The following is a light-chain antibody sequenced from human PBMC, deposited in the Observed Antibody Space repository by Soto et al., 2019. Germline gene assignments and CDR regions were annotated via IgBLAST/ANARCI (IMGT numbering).Light chain of an antibody. Sequence: QSVLTQPASVSGSPGQSITISCTGTSSDIGPYNYVSWYQQHPGKAPKLVIYEVSNRPSGVSNRFSGSKSANTASLTISGLQAEDEADYYCSSYTSSSTYVFGTGTKLTVL. CDR2: EVS. CDR1: SSDIGPYNY. V-gene: IGLV2-14*01. J-gene: IGLJ1*01. CDR3: SSYTSSSTYV.